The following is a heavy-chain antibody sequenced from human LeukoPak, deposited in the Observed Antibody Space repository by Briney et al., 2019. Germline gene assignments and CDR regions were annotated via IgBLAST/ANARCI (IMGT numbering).Heavy chain of an antibody. J-gene: IGHJ4*02. CDR3: ESGEVYAMSLWY. V-gene: IGHV3-74*01. CDR1: GFTFSSYW. CDR2: INSDGSST. Sequence: AGGSLRLSCAAAGFTFSSYWRHWVRQAPGNGLVWVSRINSDGSSTSYADSVKGRFTISRDNAKNTLYLQMNRLRAEDTAVYYCESGEVYAMSLWYWGQGTLVTVSS. D-gene: IGHD2-8*01.